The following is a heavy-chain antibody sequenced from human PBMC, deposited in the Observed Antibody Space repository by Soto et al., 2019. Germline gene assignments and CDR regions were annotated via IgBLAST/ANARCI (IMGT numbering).Heavy chain of an antibody. J-gene: IGHJ5*02. V-gene: IGHV3-48*02. D-gene: IGHD6-19*01. CDR2: ISSHSSTL. CDR3: VRDGSGNLYLNWFDP. Sequence: GGSLRLSCAASGFTFSSYSMNWVSQAPGKGLEWISYISSHSSTLYYADSVKGRFTISRGNAGNSLYLQMNSLRDEDTAVYYCVRDGSGNLYLNWFDPWGQGTLVTVSS. CDR1: GFTFSSYS.